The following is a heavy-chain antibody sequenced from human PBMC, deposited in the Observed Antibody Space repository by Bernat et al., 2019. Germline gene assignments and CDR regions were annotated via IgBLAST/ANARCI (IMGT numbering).Heavy chain of an antibody. J-gene: IGHJ4*02. Sequence: QVQLVESGGGVVQPGRSLRLSCAVSGFTFSSYGMHWVRQAPGKGLEWVAVISYDGSNKYYADSVKGRFTISRDNSKNALYLQMNSLRAEDTAVYYCAKDFYGGPNRRTSLWVEPAAIRVENYFDNWGQGTLVTVSS. CDR3: AKDFYGGPNRRTSLWVEPAAIRVENYFDN. D-gene: IGHD2-2*01. CDR1: GFTFSSYG. V-gene: IGHV3-30*18. CDR2: ISYDGSNK.